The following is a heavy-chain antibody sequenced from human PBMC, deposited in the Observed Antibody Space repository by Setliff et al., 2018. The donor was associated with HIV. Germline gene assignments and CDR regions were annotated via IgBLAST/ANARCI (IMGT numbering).Heavy chain of an antibody. CDR3: ARGLTAPAAAGS. D-gene: IGHD6-13*01. Sequence: SETLSLTCAVYGGSFSGYYWSWIRQPPGKGLEWIGEINHSGSTNYNPSLKSRVTISVDTSKNQFSLKLSSVTAADTAVYYCARGLTAPAAAGSWGQGMLVTVSS. J-gene: IGHJ5*02. V-gene: IGHV4-34*01. CDR1: GGSFSGYY. CDR2: INHSGST.